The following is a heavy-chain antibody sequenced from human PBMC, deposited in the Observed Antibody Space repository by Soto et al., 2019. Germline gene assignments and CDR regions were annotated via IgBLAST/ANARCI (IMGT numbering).Heavy chain of an antibody. CDR3: ARHVNLPLAGTGFDS. D-gene: IGHD6-19*01. J-gene: IGHJ4*02. Sequence: PSDTLFLTCTGFGNSMTSNSYFWVWIRQPPGKGLEWIGSIYYSGTTYYNPSLKSRVTISVDRSKNQFSLKLSSVTAADTAVYYCARHVNLPLAGTGFDSWGRGTLVTVSS. V-gene: IGHV4-39*01. CDR1: GNSMTSNSYF. CDR2: IYYSGTT.